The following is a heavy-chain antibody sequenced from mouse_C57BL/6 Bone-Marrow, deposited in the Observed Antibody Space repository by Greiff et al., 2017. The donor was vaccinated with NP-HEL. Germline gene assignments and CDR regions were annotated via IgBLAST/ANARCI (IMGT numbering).Heavy chain of an antibody. J-gene: IGHJ3*01. D-gene: IGHD1-1*01. CDR2: IYPGNSDT. CDR1: GYTFTSYW. V-gene: IGHV1-5*01. Sequence: VHVKQSGTVLARPGASVKMSCKTSGYTFTSYWMHWVKQRPGQGLEWIGAIYPGNSDTSYNQKFKGKAKLTAVTSASTAYMELSSLTNEDSAVYYCTRIPDYYYGSSPTAYWGQGTLVTVSA. CDR3: TRIPDYYYGSSPTAY.